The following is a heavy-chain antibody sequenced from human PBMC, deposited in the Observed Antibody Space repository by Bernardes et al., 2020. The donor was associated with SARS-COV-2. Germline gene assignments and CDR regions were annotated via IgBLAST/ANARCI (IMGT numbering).Heavy chain of an antibody. CDR2: ISAYNGNT. J-gene: IGHJ4*02. V-gene: IGHV1-18*01. D-gene: IGHD6-19*01. Sequence: ASVKVSCKASGYTFTSYVIIWVRQAPGQGLEWMGWISAYNGNTNYAQKLQGRVTMTTDTSTSTAYMELRSLRSDDTAVYYCARDSWGVDRWLVYPDYWGQGTLVTVSS. CDR1: GYTFTSYV. CDR3: ARDSWGVDRWLVYPDY.